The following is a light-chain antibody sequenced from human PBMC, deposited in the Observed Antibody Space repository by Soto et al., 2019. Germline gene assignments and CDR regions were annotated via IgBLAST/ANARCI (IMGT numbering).Light chain of an antibody. J-gene: IGKJ5*01. V-gene: IGKV2D-29*02. Sequence: DVVITQTPLSISVDHLQPASISRKSSQSLLHITGETSLFWYLQKPGQSPQLLIYEVSTRVSGVPDRFSGSGSGTDFTLEISRVETDDVGIYYCMQSTQLPPTFGQGTRLEIK. CDR1: QSLLHITGETS. CDR2: EVS. CDR3: MQSTQLPPT.